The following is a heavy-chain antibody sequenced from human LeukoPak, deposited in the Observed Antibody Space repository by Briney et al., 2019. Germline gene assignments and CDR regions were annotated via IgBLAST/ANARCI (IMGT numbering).Heavy chain of an antibody. CDR3: ASSSGYDFWSGYYFDY. D-gene: IGHD3-3*01. V-gene: IGHV3-30*04. J-gene: IGHJ4*02. Sequence: PGRSLRLSCAASGFTFSGYAMHWVRQAPGKGLEWVAVISYDGSNKYYADSVKGRFTISRDNSKNTLYLQMNSLRAEDTAVYYCASSSGYDFWSGYYFDYWGQGTLVTVSS. CDR1: GFTFSGYA. CDR2: ISYDGSNK.